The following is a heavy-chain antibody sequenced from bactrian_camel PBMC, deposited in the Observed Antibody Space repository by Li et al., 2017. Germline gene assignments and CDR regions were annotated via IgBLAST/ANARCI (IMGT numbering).Heavy chain of an antibody. D-gene: IGHD1*01. V-gene: IGHV3S1*01. Sequence: HVQLVESGGGSVEVGGSLTLSCVASGDTIGRYCMGWFRQAAGKEREGVVAKYTNGGSTYYTDAVKGRFTISHDAAKNSIDLQMNSLKPDDTAVYYCAATGQMLSVAACRTQGTQVTVS. CDR2: KYTNGGST. J-gene: IGHJ4*01. CDR1: GDTIGRYC.